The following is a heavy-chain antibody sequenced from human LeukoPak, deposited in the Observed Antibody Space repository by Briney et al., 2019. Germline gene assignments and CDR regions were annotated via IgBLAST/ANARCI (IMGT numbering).Heavy chain of an antibody. D-gene: IGHD6-19*01. CDR3: ARGRIAVAGTKNYFDY. CDR1: GGSISSYY. Sequence: SETLSLTCTVSGGSISSYYWSWFRQPPGKGLEWIGDIYHSGSTNYNPSLKSRVTISVDTSKNQFSLKLSSVTAADTAVYYCARGRIAVAGTKNYFDYWGQGTLVTVSS. J-gene: IGHJ4*02. CDR2: IYHSGST. V-gene: IGHV4-59*01.